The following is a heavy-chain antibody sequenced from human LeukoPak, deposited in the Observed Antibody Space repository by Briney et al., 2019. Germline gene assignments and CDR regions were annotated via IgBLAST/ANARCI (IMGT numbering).Heavy chain of an antibody. D-gene: IGHD6-19*01. CDR3: ARGGYSSGVFDY. V-gene: IGHV4-59*01. J-gene: IGHJ4*02. CDR1: GGSIRSYY. Sequence: SETLSLTCTVSGGSIRSYYWSWIRQPPGKGLEWIGYIYYSGSTNYNPSLKSRVTISVDTSKNQFSLKLSSVTAADTAVYYCARGGYSSGVFDYWGQGTLVTVSS. CDR2: IYYSGST.